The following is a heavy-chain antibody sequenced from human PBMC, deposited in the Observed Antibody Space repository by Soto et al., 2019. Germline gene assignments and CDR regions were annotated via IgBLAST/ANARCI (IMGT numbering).Heavy chain of an antibody. CDR2: IIPIFGTA. Sequence: SVKVSCKASGGTFSSYAISWVRQAPGQGLEWMGGIIPIFGTANYAQKFQGRVTITADESTSTAYMELSSLRSEDTAVYYCARDLSIAAAGTDYYYGMDVWGQGTTVTVSS. D-gene: IGHD6-13*01. CDR3: ARDLSIAAAGTDYYYGMDV. V-gene: IGHV1-69*13. CDR1: GGTFSSYA. J-gene: IGHJ6*02.